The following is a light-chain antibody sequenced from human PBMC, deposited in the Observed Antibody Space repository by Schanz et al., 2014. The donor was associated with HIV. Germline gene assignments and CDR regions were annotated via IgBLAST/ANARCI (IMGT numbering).Light chain of an antibody. V-gene: IGLV1-51*01. Sequence: SVLTQPPSASGTPGQRVTISCAGNNSNIGSNYVYWNQQLPGTAPKVLIYDNKKRPSGIPDRFSGSKSGTSATLGITGLQTGDEADYYCGTWDSSLGGWVFGGGTNLTVL. J-gene: IGLJ3*02. CDR1: NSNIGSNY. CDR2: DNK. CDR3: GTWDSSLGGWV.